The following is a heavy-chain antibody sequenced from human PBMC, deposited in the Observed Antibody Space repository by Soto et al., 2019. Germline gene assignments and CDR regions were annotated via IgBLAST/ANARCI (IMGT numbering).Heavy chain of an antibody. CDR1: GGTFSSYA. Sequence: QVQLVQSGAAVKKPGSSVKVSCKASGGTFSSYAISWVRQAPGQGLEWMGGIIPIFGTANYAQEFQGRVTITADESTSTAYMELSSLRSEDTAVYNGSRESLSCSGGSCYILPSIDYWGQGTLVTVSS. J-gene: IGHJ4*02. CDR2: IIPIFGTA. D-gene: IGHD2-15*01. CDR3: SRESLSCSGGSCYILPSIDY. V-gene: IGHV1-69*12.